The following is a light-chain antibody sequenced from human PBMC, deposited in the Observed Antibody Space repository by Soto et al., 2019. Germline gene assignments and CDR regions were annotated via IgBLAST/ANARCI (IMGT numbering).Light chain of an antibody. CDR3: QNFTGAPYG. J-gene: IGKJ2*03. CDR1: QAISNF. V-gene: IGKV1-27*01. CDR2: EAS. Sequence: DIQMTQSPSSLSASVGDRVTITCRASQAISNFVAWYQQKPGKSPTLLISEASTLQSGVPSRFSGRGSGTDFTLTISSLPHEDFATYFCQNFTGAPYGFGQGTKLAVK.